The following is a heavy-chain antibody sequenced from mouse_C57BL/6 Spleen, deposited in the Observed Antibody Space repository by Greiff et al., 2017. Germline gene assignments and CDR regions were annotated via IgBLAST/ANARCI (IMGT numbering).Heavy chain of an antibody. J-gene: IGHJ4*01. V-gene: IGHV5-15*01. CDR2: ISNLAYSI. CDR1: GFTFSDYG. CDR3: ARHGATVVDAMDY. Sequence: DVQLVESGGGLVQPGGSLKLSCAASGFTFSDYGMAWVRQAPRKGPEWVAFISNLAYSIYYADTVTGRFTISRENAKNTLYLEMSSLRSEDTAMYYCARHGATVVDAMDYWGQGTSVTVSS. D-gene: IGHD1-1*01.